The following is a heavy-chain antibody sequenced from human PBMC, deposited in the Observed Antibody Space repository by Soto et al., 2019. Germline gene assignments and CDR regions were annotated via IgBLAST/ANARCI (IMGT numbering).Heavy chain of an antibody. CDR3: ARHDIIAKLRNGMGV. CDR2: IFYTGNT. J-gene: IGHJ6*02. V-gene: IGHV4-59*01. CDR1: GGSIIGYY. Sequence: SETLSLSCTVSGGSIIGYYWSWMRQPPGKGLEWIGYIFYTGNTLYTPSLKSRVTISVDTSKNQFSLKLISVTAADTAVYYCARHDIIAKLRNGMGVWGQGTMVT.